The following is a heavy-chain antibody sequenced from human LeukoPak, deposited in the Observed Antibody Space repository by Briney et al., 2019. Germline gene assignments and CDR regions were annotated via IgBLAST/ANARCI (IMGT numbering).Heavy chain of an antibody. J-gene: IGHJ4*02. Sequence: SETLSLTCTVSGGSISSYYWSWIRQPPGKGLEWIGYIYYSGSTNYNPSLKSRVTISLDTSKKQFSLKLRSVTAADTAVYYCARAIRTTVLFDYWGQGTLVTVSS. CDR3: ARAIRTTVLFDY. V-gene: IGHV4-59*12. D-gene: IGHD4-17*01. CDR1: GGSISSYY. CDR2: IYYSGST.